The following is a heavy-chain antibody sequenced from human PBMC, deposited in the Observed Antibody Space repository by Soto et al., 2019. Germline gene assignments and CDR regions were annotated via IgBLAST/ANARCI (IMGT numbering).Heavy chain of an antibody. Sequence: SVKVSCKASGGTFSSYAITWVRQAPGQGLEWMGGIIPIFGTANYAQKLQGRVTITADESTAYMELRSLRSEDTAVYYCARGGENYGGVSHAFDIWGQGTIVTV. D-gene: IGHD4-17*01. CDR1: GGTFSSYA. CDR2: IIPIFGTA. J-gene: IGHJ3*02. V-gene: IGHV1-69*13. CDR3: ARGGENYGGVSHAFDI.